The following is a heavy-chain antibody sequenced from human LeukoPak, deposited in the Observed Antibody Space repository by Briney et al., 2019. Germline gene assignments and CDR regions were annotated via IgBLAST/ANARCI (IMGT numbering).Heavy chain of an antibody. CDR3: ARLAAAAPVRGYYYYYMDV. D-gene: IGHD6-13*01. CDR1: GGSISSYY. V-gene: IGHV4-4*09. Sequence: PSETLSLTCTVSGGSISSYYWSWLRQPPGKGLEWIGYIYTSGSTNYNPSLKSRVTISVDTSKNQFSLKLSSVTAADTAVYYCARLAAAAPVRGYYYYYMDVWGKGTTVTVSS. J-gene: IGHJ6*03. CDR2: IYTSGST.